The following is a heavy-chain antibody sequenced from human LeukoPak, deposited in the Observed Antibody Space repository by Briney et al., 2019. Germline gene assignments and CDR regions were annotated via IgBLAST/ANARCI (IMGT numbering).Heavy chain of an antibody. CDR3: ARGGYSYDPFDY. CDR2: INHSGST. Sequence: SETLSLTCAVYGGSFSGYYWSWIRQPPGKGLEWIGEINHSGSTNYNPSLKSRVTISVGTSKNQFSLKLSSVTAADTAVYYCARGGYSYDPFDYWGQGTLVTVSS. D-gene: IGHD5-18*01. J-gene: IGHJ4*02. CDR1: GGSFSGYY. V-gene: IGHV4-34*01.